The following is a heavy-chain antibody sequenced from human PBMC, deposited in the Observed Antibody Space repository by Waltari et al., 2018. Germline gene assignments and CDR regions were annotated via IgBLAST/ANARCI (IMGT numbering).Heavy chain of an antibody. CDR3: ARHTSMTTGFDY. CDR2: IYHSGST. D-gene: IGHD4-17*01. CDR1: GYSISSGYY. V-gene: IGHV4-38-2*01. J-gene: IGHJ4*02. Sequence: QVQLQESGPGLVKPSETLSLTCAVSGYSISSGYYWGWIRQPPGKGLEWIGSIYHSGSTYYNPSLKSRVTISVDTSKNQCSLKLSSVTAADTAVYYCARHTSMTTGFDYWGQGTLVTVSS.